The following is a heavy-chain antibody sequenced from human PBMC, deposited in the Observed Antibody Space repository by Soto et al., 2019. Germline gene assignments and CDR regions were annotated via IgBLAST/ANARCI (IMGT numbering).Heavy chain of an antibody. CDR2: INPSGDT. CDR1: GDTFTSYY. D-gene: IGHD2-15*01. J-gene: IGHJ4*02. Sequence: QVQLVQSGAEVKKPGASVKISCKASGDTFTSYYMHWVRQAPGQGLEWMGIINPSGDTSYAQKFQGRVTMTRDTSTSTVHMELSSLRSEDTAVYYCARVYCSGGGCYGIDYWGQGTLVTVSS. V-gene: IGHV1-46*01. CDR3: ARVYCSGGGCYGIDY.